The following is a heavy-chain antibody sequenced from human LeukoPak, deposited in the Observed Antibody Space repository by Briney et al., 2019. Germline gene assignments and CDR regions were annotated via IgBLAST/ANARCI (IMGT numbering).Heavy chain of an antibody. Sequence: PGGSLRLSCAVSRFTFSSYWMSWVRQAPGKGLEWVANIKQDGSEKYYVDSVKGRFTISRDNAKNSLYLQMNSLRAEDTAFYYCAKGHIGSGSYYYFDSWGQGALVTVSS. D-gene: IGHD3-10*01. CDR1: RFTFSSYW. CDR3: AKGHIGSGSYYYFDS. CDR2: IKQDGSEK. J-gene: IGHJ4*02. V-gene: IGHV3-7*03.